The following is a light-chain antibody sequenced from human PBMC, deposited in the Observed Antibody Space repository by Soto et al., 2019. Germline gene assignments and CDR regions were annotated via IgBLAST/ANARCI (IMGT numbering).Light chain of an antibody. V-gene: IGKV1-39*01. CDR3: QQSYSTTWT. J-gene: IGKJ1*01. CDR1: QGISTY. CDR2: AAS. Sequence: DIQMTQSPSSLSESAGDRVTITCRASQGISTYLNWYQQKPGKAPKLLIYAASSLQSGVPSRFSGSGSETAFTLTISSLQPEDFATYSCQQSYSTTWTFGQGTKVEIQ.